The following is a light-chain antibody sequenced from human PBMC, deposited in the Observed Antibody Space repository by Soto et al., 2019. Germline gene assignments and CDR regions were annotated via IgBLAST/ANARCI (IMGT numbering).Light chain of an antibody. CDR1: QGFSNW. Sequence: DIQMTQSPSSVSASVGDRVTITCRASQGFSNWLAWYRRKPGRAPELLIYSASTLHSGVPSRFSGSGSGTDFTLTISSLQPEDFATYYCQQANSFPRTFGGGTEVEIK. J-gene: IGKJ4*01. CDR3: QQANSFPRT. CDR2: SAS. V-gene: IGKV1-12*01.